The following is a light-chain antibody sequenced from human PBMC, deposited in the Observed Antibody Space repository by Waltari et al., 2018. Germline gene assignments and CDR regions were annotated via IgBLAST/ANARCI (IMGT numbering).Light chain of an antibody. CDR3: SSYAGSNMVI. Sequence: QSALTQPPSASGSPGQSVTISCTGTSSDVGGYNYVSWYQQYPGKAPKLIIYEVSTRPSGVPERVSGSKSGNTASLTVSGLQAEDEADYYCSSYAGSNMVIFGGGTKLTVL. CDR1: SSDVGGYNY. V-gene: IGLV2-8*01. CDR2: EVS. J-gene: IGLJ2*01.